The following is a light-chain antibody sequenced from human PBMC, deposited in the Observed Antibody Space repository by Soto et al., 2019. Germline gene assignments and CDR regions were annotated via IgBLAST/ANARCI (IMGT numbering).Light chain of an antibody. J-gene: IGKJ1*01. Sequence: DIQMTQSPSTLSASAVDRVTITCRASQRISEWLAWYQQKPGKAPKLLIYDASSLQTGVPSRFSGSGSGTEFTLTISSLQPDDFATYYCHQYNNYPWTFGQGTKVDI. CDR1: QRISEW. CDR2: DAS. CDR3: HQYNNYPWT. V-gene: IGKV1-5*01.